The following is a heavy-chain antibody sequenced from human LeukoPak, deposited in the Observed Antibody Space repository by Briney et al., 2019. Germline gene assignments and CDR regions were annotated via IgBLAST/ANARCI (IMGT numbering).Heavy chain of an antibody. J-gene: IGHJ4*02. CDR1: GGSISSSNW. CDR2: IYHSGST. D-gene: IGHD1-26*01. V-gene: IGHV4-4*02. Sequence: SGTLSLTCAVSGGSISSSNWWSWVRQPPGKGLEWIGEIYHSGSTNYNPSLKSRVTISVDKSKNQFSLKLSSVTAADTAAYYCARIVGATKYYFDYWGQGTLVTVSS. CDR3: ARIVGATKYYFDY.